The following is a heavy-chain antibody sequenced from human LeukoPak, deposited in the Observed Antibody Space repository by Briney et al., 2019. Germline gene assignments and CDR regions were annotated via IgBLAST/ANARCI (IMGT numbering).Heavy chain of an antibody. CDR2: ISYDGTNE. D-gene: IGHD1-26*01. CDR3: AKDFGAAYYYYGLDV. V-gene: IGHV3-30*18. J-gene: IGHJ6*02. CDR1: GFSFSRYG. Sequence: GGSLRLSCAASGFSFSRYGMHWVRQAPGKGLEWVSFISYDGTNEDYADSVKGRFTISRDNSKKTLYLQMNSLRGEDTAVYYCAKDFGAAYYYYGLDVWGQGTTVTVSS.